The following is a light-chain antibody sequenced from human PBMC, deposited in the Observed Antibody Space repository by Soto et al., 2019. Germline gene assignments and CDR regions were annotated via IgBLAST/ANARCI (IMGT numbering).Light chain of an antibody. CDR3: QQYKSYSLT. J-gene: IGKJ4*01. Sequence: AIQMTQSPSSLSASVGDRVTITCRASQGIRDDLGWYQLKAGKAPELLIYAASTLQSGVPSRFSGSGSGTDFTLTISSLQPEDFATYYCQQYKSYSLTFGGGTKVEI. CDR2: AAS. V-gene: IGKV1-6*01. CDR1: QGIRDD.